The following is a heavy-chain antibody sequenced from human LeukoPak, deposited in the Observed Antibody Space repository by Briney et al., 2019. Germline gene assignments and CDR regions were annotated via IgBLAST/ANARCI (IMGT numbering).Heavy chain of an antibody. CDR2: IYDSGST. CDR1: GGSVSSYY. CDR3: ASYSYYYDSSGYFDY. J-gene: IGHJ4*02. V-gene: IGHV4-59*02. Sequence: SETLSLTCTVSGGSVSSYYWSWIRQPPGKGLEWIGSIYDSGSTYYNPSLKSRVTISVDTSKNQFSLKLSSVTAADTAVYYCASYSYYYDSSGYFDYWGQGTLVTVSS. D-gene: IGHD3-22*01.